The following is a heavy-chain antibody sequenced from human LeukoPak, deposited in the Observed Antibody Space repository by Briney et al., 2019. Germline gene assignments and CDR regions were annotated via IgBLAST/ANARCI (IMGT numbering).Heavy chain of an antibody. CDR2: IYYSGST. J-gene: IGHJ4*02. CDR1: GGSISSGGYS. Sequence: SETLSLTCTVSGGSISSGGYSWSWIRQHPGKGLEWIGYIYYSGSTYYNPSLKSRVTISVDTSKNQFSLKLISVTAADTAVYYCAREYGDQGTRNFDYWGQGSLVTVSS. CDR3: AREYGDQGTRNFDY. D-gene: IGHD4-17*01. V-gene: IGHV4-31*03.